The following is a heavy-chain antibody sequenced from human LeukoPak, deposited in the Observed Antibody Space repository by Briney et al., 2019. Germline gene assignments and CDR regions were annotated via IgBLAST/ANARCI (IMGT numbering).Heavy chain of an antibody. V-gene: IGHV1-69*13. CDR1: GGTFSTYA. CDR2: IIPIFDTA. Sequence: GASVKVSCKASGGTFSTYAISWVRQAPGQGLEWMGGIIPIFDTANYAQKFQGRVTITADESTSTAYMELSSLRSEDTAVYYCATTQMDPWLVQPPYYYYGMDVWGQGTTVTVSS. CDR3: ATTQMDPWLVQPPYYYYGMDV. D-gene: IGHD6-19*01. J-gene: IGHJ6*02.